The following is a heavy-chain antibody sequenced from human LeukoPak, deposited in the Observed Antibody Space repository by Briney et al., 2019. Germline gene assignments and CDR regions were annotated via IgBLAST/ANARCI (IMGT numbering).Heavy chain of an antibody. Sequence: GGSLRLSCAASGFTFSTYAMTWVRQAPGKGLEWVANIKQDGSEKYYVDSVKGRFTISRDNAKNSLYLQMNSLRAEDTAVYYCARHLSGITGYTYGRGIDYWGQGTLLTVSS. J-gene: IGHJ4*02. CDR3: ARHLSGITGYTYGRGIDY. D-gene: IGHD5-12*01. V-gene: IGHV3-7*01. CDR2: IKQDGSEK. CDR1: GFTFSTYA.